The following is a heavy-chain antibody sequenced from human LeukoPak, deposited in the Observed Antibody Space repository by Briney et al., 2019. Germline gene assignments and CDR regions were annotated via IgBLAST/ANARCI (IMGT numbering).Heavy chain of an antibody. Sequence: GGSLRLSCAASGFTFSSYSMNWVRQAPGKGLEWVSSISSSSSYIYYADSVKGRFTISRDNTKNSLYLQMSSLRAEDTAVYYCAREYSGSPSTDYWGQGTLVTVSS. CDR1: GFTFSSYS. J-gene: IGHJ4*02. D-gene: IGHD1-26*01. CDR2: ISSSSSYI. CDR3: AREYSGSPSTDY. V-gene: IGHV3-21*01.